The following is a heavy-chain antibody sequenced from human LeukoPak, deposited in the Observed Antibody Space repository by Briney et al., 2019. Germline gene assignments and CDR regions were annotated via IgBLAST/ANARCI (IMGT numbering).Heavy chain of an antibody. CDR2: IIPIFGTA. Sequence: GASVKVSCKASGYTFTGYYMHWVRQAPGQGLEWMGGIIPIFGTANYAQKFQGRVTITADESTSTAYMELSSLRSEDTAVYYCAREEERYYYDSSGYYSFDYWGQGTLVTVSS. CDR3: AREEERYYYDSSGYYSFDY. V-gene: IGHV1-69*13. D-gene: IGHD3-22*01. CDR1: GYTFTGYY. J-gene: IGHJ4*02.